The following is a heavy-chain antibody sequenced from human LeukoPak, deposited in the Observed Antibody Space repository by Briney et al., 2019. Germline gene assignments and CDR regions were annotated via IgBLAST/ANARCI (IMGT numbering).Heavy chain of an antibody. CDR2: ISNSSTYI. D-gene: IGHD2-2*01. J-gene: IGHJ4*02. CDR1: GFTFSGYT. CDR3: ARWVCSTTSCFYFDN. V-gene: IGHV3-21*01. Sequence: GGSLRLSCAASGFTFSGYTMTWVRQAPGKGLEWVSSISNSSTYIYYADSVKGRFTISRDNVQNSLSLQMNSLRAEDTAVYYCARWVCSTTSCFYFDNWGQETLVVVSS.